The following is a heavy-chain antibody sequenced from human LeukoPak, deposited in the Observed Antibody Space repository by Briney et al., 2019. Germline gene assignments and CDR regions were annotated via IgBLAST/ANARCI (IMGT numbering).Heavy chain of an antibody. J-gene: IGHJ3*01. CDR3: ERPNITSYYDSRGYDAFDV. V-gene: IGHV5-51*01. Sequence: GESLKISCKGSGYTFNGYWIAWVRQIPGKGLKWMGIIYPDDSDTRYSPSFQRQVTISANKYVRADYLQWRSLKASDTAMYYCERPNITSYYDSRGYDAFDVWGQGTLVTVSS. D-gene: IGHD3-22*01. CDR1: GYTFNGYW. CDR2: IYPDDSDT.